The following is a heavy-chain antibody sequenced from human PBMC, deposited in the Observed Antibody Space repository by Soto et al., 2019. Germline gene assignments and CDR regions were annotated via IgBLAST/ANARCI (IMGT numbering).Heavy chain of an antibody. CDR3: ARDRGGKGHYYHGLDV. D-gene: IGHD3-10*01. V-gene: IGHV1-69*12. Sequence: QVQLVQSGAEVKKPGSSVKVSCKSSGGTFSSYTISWVRQAPGQGLEWMGGIIPVFGTANYAQKFQGRVTFTADESTSTANMELSSLRRDKRAVFFWARDRGGKGHYYHGLDVWGQGTTVTVSS. CDR2: IIPVFGTA. J-gene: IGHJ6*02. CDR1: GGTFSSYT.